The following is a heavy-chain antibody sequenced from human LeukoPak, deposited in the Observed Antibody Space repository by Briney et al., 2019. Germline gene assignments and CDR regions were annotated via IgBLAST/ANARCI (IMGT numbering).Heavy chain of an antibody. CDR3: ASMMIAAAGYDY. Sequence: GGSLRLSCAASGFTFSSYSMNWARQAQGKGLEWVSSISSSSSYIYYADSVKGRFTISRDNAKNSLYLQMNSLRAEDTAVYYCASMMIAAAGYDYWGQGTLVTVSS. V-gene: IGHV3-21*01. CDR2: ISSSSSYI. D-gene: IGHD6-13*01. CDR1: GFTFSSYS. J-gene: IGHJ4*02.